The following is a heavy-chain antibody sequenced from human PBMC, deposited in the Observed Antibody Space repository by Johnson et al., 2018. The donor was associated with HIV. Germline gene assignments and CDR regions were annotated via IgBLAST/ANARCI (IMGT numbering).Heavy chain of an antibody. D-gene: IGHD1-26*01. Sequence: QVQLVESGGGVVQPGTSLRLSCAASGFTFSSFAMHWVRQAPGKGLEWVAVISYDGSNKYYADSVKGRFTISRDNSKNTLYLQMNSLRAEDTAVYYCAIIPPGGAGKGADAFDIWGQGTMVTVSS. CDR2: ISYDGSNK. CDR1: GFTFSSFA. V-gene: IGHV3-30-3*01. J-gene: IGHJ3*02. CDR3: AIIPPGGAGKGADAFDI.